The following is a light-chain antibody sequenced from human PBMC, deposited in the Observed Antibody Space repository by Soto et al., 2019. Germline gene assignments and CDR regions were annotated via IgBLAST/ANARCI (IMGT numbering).Light chain of an antibody. CDR2: GAS. CDR3: QQYNNWPWT. CDR1: QSISGT. V-gene: IGKV3-15*01. Sequence: EIVLTQSPATLSLSPGERATLSCRASQSISGTVAWYQQKPGQAPRLLIYGASTRATSFPARFSGIGSGTDFTLTISSLQSEDFAVYYCQQYNNWPWTFGQGTKVDIK. J-gene: IGKJ1*01.